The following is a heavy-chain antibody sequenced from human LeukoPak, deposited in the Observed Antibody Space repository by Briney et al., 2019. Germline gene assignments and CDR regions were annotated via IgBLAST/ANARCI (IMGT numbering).Heavy chain of an antibody. D-gene: IGHD1-1*01. J-gene: IGHJ3*02. V-gene: IGHV1-69*04. CDR2: IIPILGIA. CDR1: GGTFSSYA. CDR3: ARDEVWNAFDI. Sequence: ASVTVSCKASGGTFSSYAISWVRQAPGQGLEWMGRIIPILGIANYAQKFQGRVTITADKSTSTAYMELSSLRSEDTAVYYCARDEVWNAFDIWGQGTMVTVSS.